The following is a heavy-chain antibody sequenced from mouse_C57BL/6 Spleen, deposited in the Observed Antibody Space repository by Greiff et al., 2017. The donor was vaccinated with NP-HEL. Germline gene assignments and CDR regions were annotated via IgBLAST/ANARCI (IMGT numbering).Heavy chain of an antibody. CDR1: GYTFTSYW. CDR2: IDPSDSYT. V-gene: IGHV1-69*01. D-gene: IGHD2-12*01. J-gene: IGHJ1*03. Sequence: QVQLQQPGAELVMPGASVKLSCKASGYTFTSYWMHWVKQRPGQGLEWIGEIDPSDSYTNYNQKFKGKSTLTVDKSSSTAYMQLSSLTSEDSAVYYGARCGIYDRYFDVWGTGTTVTVSS. CDR3: ARCGIYDRYFDV.